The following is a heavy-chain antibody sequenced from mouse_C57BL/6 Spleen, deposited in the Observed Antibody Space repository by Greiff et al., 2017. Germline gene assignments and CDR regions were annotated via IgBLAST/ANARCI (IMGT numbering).Heavy chain of an antibody. Sequence: QVQLQQPGAELVKPGASVKMSCTASGYTFTTYPIEWMKQNHGKSLEWIGNFHPYNDDTKYNEKFNGKATLTVEKSSSTVYLELSRLTSDTSAVYSCARGGFSYYFDYWGQGTTLTVSS. J-gene: IGHJ2*01. CDR2: FHPYNDDT. CDR3: ARGGFSYYFDY. V-gene: IGHV1-47*01. CDR1: GYTFTTYP.